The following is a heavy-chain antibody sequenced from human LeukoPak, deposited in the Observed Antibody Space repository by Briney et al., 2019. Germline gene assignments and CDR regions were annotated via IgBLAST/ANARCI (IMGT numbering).Heavy chain of an antibody. CDR2: IYPGDSDT. CDR3: ATQTRYSSSWDY. J-gene: IGHJ4*01. V-gene: IGHV5-51*01. Sequence: GESLKISCKGSAYRFTTYWIGWVRQMPGKGLEWMGLIYPGDSDTRYSPSFQGQVTISADKSINTAYLHWSSLKASDTAMYYCATQTRYSSSWDYWGHGTLVTVSS. D-gene: IGHD6-13*01. CDR1: AYRFTTYW.